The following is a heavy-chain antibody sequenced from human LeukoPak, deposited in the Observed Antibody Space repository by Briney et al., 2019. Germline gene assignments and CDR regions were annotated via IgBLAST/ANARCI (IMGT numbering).Heavy chain of an antibody. V-gene: IGHV3-66*01. J-gene: IGHJ4*02. Sequence: PGGSLRLSCAASGFTFSSYAMSWVRQAPGKGLEWVSVIYSGGSTYYADSVKGRFTISRDNSKNTLYLQMNSLRAEDTAVYYCARDPRGTYYYDSSGRFDYWGQGTLVTVSS. D-gene: IGHD3-22*01. CDR1: GFTFSSYA. CDR3: ARDPRGTYYYDSSGRFDY. CDR2: IYSGGST.